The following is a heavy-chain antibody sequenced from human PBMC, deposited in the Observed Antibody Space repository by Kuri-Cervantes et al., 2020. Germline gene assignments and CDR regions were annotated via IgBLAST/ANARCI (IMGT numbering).Heavy chain of an antibody. CDR3: ARGAGDYGGDSDY. J-gene: IGHJ4*02. V-gene: IGHV4-59*01. CDR1: GGSISSYY. Sequence: GSLRLSCTVSGGSISSYYWSWIRQPPGKGLEWIGYIYYNGSTNYNPSLKSRVTISVDTSKNQFSLKLSSVTAADTAVYYCARGAGDYGGDSDYWGQGTLVTVSS. D-gene: IGHD4-23*01. CDR2: IYYNGST.